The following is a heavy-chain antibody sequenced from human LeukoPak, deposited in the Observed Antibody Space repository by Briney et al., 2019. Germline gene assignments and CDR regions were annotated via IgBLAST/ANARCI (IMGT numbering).Heavy chain of an antibody. Sequence: PSETLSLTGAVYGGSFSGYYWSWIRQPPGKGLEWIGEINHSGSTNYNPSLKSRVTISVDTSKNQFSLKLSSVTAADTAVYYCARGGNWFDPWGQGTLVTVSS. CDR3: ARGGNWFDP. V-gene: IGHV4-34*01. CDR2: INHSGST. J-gene: IGHJ5*02. CDR1: GGSFSGYY.